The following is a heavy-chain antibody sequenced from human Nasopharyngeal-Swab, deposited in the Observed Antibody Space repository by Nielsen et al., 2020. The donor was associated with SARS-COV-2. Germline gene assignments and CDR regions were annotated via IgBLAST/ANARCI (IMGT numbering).Heavy chain of an antibody. CDR3: ARLEYYFDY. J-gene: IGHJ4*02. Sequence: SETLSLTCTVSGGSISSYYWSWIRQPPGKGLEWIGYIYYSGSTNYNPSLRSRVTISVDTSKNQFSLKLSSVTAADTAVYYCARLEYYFDYWGQGTLVTVSS. CDR1: GGSISSYY. V-gene: IGHV4-59*08. CDR2: IYYSGST.